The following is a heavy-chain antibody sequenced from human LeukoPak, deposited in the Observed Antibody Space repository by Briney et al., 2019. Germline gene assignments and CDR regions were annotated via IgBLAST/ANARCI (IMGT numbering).Heavy chain of an antibody. CDR2: IKSKTDGGTT. D-gene: IGHD5-12*01. V-gene: IGHV3-15*01. Sequence: GGSLRLSCAASGFTVSNAWMTWVRQAPGKGLEWVGRIKSKTDGGTTDYAAPVKGRFTISRDDSKNMLYPQMNRLKTEDTAVYFCATTVAAIAGMNYWGQGSLVTVSS. J-gene: IGHJ4*02. CDR3: ATTVAAIAGMNY. CDR1: GFTVSNAW.